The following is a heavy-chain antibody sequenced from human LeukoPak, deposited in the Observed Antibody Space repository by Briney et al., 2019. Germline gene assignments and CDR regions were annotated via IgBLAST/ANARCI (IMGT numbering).Heavy chain of an antibody. CDR1: GGTFSSYA. J-gene: IGHJ4*02. CDR3: ARSPHVDYCGGGCFIPRSFDY. CDR2: IIPIFGTA. V-gene: IGHV1-69*13. Sequence: ASVKVSCKASGGTFSSYAISWVRQAPGQGLEWMGGIIPIFGTANYAQKFQGRVTITADESTSTAYMELSSLRSEDTAVYYCARSPHVDYCGGGCFIPRSFDYWGQGTLVTVSS. D-gene: IGHD2-21*02.